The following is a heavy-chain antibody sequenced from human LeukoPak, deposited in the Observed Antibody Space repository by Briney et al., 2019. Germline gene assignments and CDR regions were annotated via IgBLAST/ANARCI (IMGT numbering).Heavy chain of an antibody. Sequence: SETLSLTCTVSGGSISSSSYYWGWIRQPPGKGLEWIGSIYYSGSTYYNPSLKSRVTISVDTSKNQFSLKLSSVTAADTAVYYCARDGDYGDFPEWFDPWGQGTLVTASS. CDR3: ARDGDYGDFPEWFDP. J-gene: IGHJ5*02. D-gene: IGHD4-17*01. V-gene: IGHV4-39*07. CDR1: GGSISSSSYY. CDR2: IYYSGST.